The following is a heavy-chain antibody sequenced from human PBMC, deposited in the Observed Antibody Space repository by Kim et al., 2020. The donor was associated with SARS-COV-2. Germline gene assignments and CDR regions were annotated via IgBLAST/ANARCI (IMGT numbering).Heavy chain of an antibody. J-gene: IGHJ3*02. CDR2: GT. Sequence: GTKYARKLQGRVFMSRDTSINTAYMELSSLRSDDTAVYFCARDSSKLAFDIWGQWTMVTVSS. V-gene: IGHV1-2*02. CDR3: ARDSSKLAFDI.